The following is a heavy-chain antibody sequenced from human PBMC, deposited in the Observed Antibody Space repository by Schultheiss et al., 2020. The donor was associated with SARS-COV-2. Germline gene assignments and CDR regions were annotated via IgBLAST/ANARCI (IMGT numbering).Heavy chain of an antibody. CDR3: AKVTMIVGYAFDI. J-gene: IGHJ3*02. D-gene: IGHD3-22*01. Sequence: GGSLRLSCAASGFTFSNAWMNWVRQAPGKGLEWVAVISYDGSNKYYADSVKGRFTISRDNSKNTLYLQMNSLRAEDTAVYYCAKVTMIVGYAFDIWGQGTMVTVSS. V-gene: IGHV3-30*18. CDR2: ISYDGSNK. CDR1: GFTFSNAW.